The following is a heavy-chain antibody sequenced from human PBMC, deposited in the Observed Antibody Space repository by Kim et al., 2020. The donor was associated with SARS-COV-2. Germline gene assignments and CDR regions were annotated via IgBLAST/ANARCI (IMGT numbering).Heavy chain of an antibody. CDR3: ARDQRRAQCFGAAPDY. J-gene: IGHJ4*01. CDR1: GFTFDDYA. CDR2: VDWSGGSR. Sequence: GGSLRLSCAASGFTFDDYAMHWVRQAPGKGLEWISSVDWSGGSRVYADSVKGRFTISRDNTENSLFLQMNGLRVEDTAFYYCARDQRRAQCFGAAPDYWG. V-gene: IGHV3-9*01. D-gene: IGHD3-10*01.